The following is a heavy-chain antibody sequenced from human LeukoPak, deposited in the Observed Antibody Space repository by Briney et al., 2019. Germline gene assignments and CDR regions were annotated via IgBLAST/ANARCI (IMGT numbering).Heavy chain of an antibody. Sequence: GESLKISCKGSGYSFTSYWIGWVRQMPGKGLEWMGIIYPGDPDTRYSPSFQGQVTISADKSISTAYLQWSSLKASDTAMYYCARLAGYCSSTSCSYYFDYWGQGTLVTVSS. CDR1: GYSFTSYW. D-gene: IGHD2-2*01. V-gene: IGHV5-51*01. CDR2: IYPGDPDT. J-gene: IGHJ4*02. CDR3: ARLAGYCSSTSCSYYFDY.